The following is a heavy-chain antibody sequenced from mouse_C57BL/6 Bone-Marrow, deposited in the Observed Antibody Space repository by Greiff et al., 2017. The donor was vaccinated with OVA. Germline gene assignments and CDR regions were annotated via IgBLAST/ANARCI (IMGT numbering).Heavy chain of an antibody. CDR3: TIILRS. J-gene: IGHJ3*01. Sequence: QVQLKESGAELVRPGASVTLSCKASGYTFTDYEMHWVKQTPVHGLEWIGAIDPETGGTAYNQKFKGKAILTADKSSSTAYMELRSLTSEDSAVYYCTIILRSWGQGTLVTVSA. V-gene: IGHV1-15*01. D-gene: IGHD1-1*01. CDR1: GYTFTDYE. CDR2: IDPETGGT.